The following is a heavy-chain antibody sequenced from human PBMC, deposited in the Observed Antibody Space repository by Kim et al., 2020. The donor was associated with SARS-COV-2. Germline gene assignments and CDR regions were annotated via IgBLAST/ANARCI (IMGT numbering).Heavy chain of an antibody. CDR1: GFTFSSYA. Sequence: GGSLRLSCAASGFTFSSYAMSWVRQAPGKGLEWVSAISGSGGSTYYADSVKGRFTISRDNSKNTLYLQMNSLRAEDTAVYYCAKDRLVDDYIWGSNTFYYWGQGTLVTVSS. V-gene: IGHV3-23*01. CDR2: ISGSGGST. CDR3: AKDRLVDDYIWGSNTFYY. J-gene: IGHJ4*02. D-gene: IGHD3-16*01.